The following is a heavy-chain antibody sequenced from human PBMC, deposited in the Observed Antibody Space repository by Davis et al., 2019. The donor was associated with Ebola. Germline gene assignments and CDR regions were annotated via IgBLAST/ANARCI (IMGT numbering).Heavy chain of an antibody. CDR2: ISGSGGST. Sequence: PGGSLRLSCAASGFTFSSYAMSWVRQAPGKGLEWVSAISGSGGSTYYADSVKGRFTISRDNSKNTLYLQMNSLRAEDTAVYYCAKEGTAMPIPPYGMDVWGQGTTVTVSS. J-gene: IGHJ6*02. D-gene: IGHD5-18*01. CDR1: GFTFSSYA. V-gene: IGHV3-23*01. CDR3: AKEGTAMPIPPYGMDV.